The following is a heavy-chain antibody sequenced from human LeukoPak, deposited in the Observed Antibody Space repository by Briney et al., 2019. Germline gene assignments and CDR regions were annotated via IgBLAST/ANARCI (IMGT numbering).Heavy chain of an antibody. J-gene: IGHJ5*02. D-gene: IGHD2-2*01. CDR1: GFTFNRYT. CDR2: ISDSGDT. Sequence: GGSLRLSCAASGFTFNRYTMSWVRQAPAKGLEWVSAISDSGDTYYTDSVEGRFTTSRDDSKNTLWLQMSSLRAEDTAVYYCARELEGSSIRWLDPWGQGILVTVSS. CDR3: ARELEGSSIRWLDP. V-gene: IGHV3-23*01.